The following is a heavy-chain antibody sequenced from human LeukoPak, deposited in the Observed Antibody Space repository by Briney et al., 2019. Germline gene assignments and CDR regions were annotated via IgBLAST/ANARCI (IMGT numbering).Heavy chain of an antibody. Sequence: PGGSLRLSCAASGFTFSNAWMIWVRQAPGKGLEWVGRIKSKTDGGTTDYVAPVKGRFTISRDDSENTLYLQMISLKTEDTAVYYCTTEAYGSGSYYFDYWGQGTLVTVSS. CDR1: GFTFSNAW. V-gene: IGHV3-15*01. J-gene: IGHJ4*02. CDR3: TTEAYGSGSYYFDY. D-gene: IGHD3-10*01. CDR2: IKSKTDGGTT.